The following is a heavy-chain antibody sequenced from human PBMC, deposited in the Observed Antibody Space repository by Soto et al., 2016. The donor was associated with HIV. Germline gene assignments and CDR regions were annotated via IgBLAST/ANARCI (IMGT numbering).Heavy chain of an antibody. CDR1: GGSISSSNYY. Sequence: QLQLQESGPGLVKPSETPSLTCTVSGGSISSSNYYWGWIRQPPGKGLEWIGSIYYSGSTYYNPSLKSRVTISVDTSKNQFSLKLSSVTAADTAVYYCGGAIGYYYYYGMDVWGQGDHGSPSP. V-gene: IGHV4-39*05. CDR3: GGAIGYYYYYGMDV. D-gene: IGHD1-26*01. J-gene: IGHJ6*02. CDR2: IYYSGST.